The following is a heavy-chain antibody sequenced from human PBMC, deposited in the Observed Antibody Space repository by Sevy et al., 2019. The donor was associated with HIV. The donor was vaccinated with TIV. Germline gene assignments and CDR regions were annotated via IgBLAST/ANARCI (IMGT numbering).Heavy chain of an antibody. D-gene: IGHD2-21*02. Sequence: ASVKVSCKASGYPFSNYGISWVRQAPGQGLEWMGWISPYNGDTGYAQKFQGRVTVTTDTSTSTAYMELRSLRSDDTAIYYCARELAYCDGDCSRAEYFQHWGQGALVTVSS. CDR1: GYPFSNYG. CDR2: ISPYNGDT. V-gene: IGHV1-18*01. CDR3: ARELAYCDGDCSRAEYFQH. J-gene: IGHJ1*01.